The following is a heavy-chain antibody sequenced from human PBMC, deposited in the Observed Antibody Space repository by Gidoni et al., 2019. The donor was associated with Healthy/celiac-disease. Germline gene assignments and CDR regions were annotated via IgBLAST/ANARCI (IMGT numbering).Heavy chain of an antibody. J-gene: IGHJ5*02. CDR3: ARLNYYGSGRRYNWFDP. Sequence: QLQLQESGPGLVKPSETLSLTCTVSGGSISSSSYYWGWIRQPPGKGLEWSGSIYYSGSTYYHPSLKSRVTISVDTSKNQFSLKLSSVTAADTAVYYCARLNYYGSGRRYNWFDPWGQGTLVTVSS. D-gene: IGHD3-10*01. CDR1: GGSISSSSYY. V-gene: IGHV4-39*01. CDR2: IYYSGST.